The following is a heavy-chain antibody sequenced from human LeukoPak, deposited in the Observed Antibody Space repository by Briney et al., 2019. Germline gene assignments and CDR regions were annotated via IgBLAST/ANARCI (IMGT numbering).Heavy chain of an antibody. CDR2: ISSSSTVI. Sequence: PGGSLRLFCAASGFTLSSYSANWVRQAPGKGLEGVAYISSSSTVIYYADSVRGRFTISRDNAKNSLYLQMTGLRAEDTAVYYCAGGGEYLLDYWGLGPLVTVSS. CDR1: GFTLSSYS. D-gene: IGHD3-10*01. CDR3: AGGGEYLLDY. J-gene: IGHJ4*02. V-gene: IGHV3-48*04.